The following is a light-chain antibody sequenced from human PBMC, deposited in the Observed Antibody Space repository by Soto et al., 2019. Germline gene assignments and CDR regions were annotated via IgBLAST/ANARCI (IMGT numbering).Light chain of an antibody. J-gene: IGKJ1*01. CDR1: QSVDSSY. CDR3: QQYGSSSWT. Sequence: EIVLTQSPGTLSLSPGERATLSCRASQSVDSSYLAWYQQKPGQAPRLLIYDASSRATGIPDRFSGSGSGTDFTLTISRLEXEDFAVYYCQQYGSSSWTFGQGTKVEIK. CDR2: DAS. V-gene: IGKV3-20*01.